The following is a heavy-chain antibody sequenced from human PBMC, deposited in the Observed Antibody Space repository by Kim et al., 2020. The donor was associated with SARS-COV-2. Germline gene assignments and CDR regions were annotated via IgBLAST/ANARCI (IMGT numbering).Heavy chain of an antibody. V-gene: IGHV3-33*06. CDR1: GFTFSSYA. D-gene: IGHD1-26*01. CDR2: IWYDGSNK. J-gene: IGHJ3*02. Sequence: GGSLRLSCAASGFTFSSYAMHWVRQAPGKGLEWVAVIWYDGSNKYYADSVKGRFTISRDNSKNTLYLQMNSLRAEDTAVYYCAKDSSGSYEGDDAFDIWGQGTMVTVSS. CDR3: AKDSSGSYEGDDAFDI.